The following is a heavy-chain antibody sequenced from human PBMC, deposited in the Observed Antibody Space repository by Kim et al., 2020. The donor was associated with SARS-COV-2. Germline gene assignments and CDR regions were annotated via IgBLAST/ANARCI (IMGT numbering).Heavy chain of an antibody. CDR3: AKGHGYGGRPLFDS. CDR1: GFTFSSYA. Sequence: GGSLRLSCAASGFTFSSYAMSWVRQAPGKGLEWVSTISDSGGSTYYADSVMGRFTISRDNSENTLFLQMNSLRAEDTAVYYCAKGHGYGGRPLFDSWGQGTLVTVSS. V-gene: IGHV3-23*01. D-gene: IGHD1-26*01. CDR2: ISDSGGST. J-gene: IGHJ4*02.